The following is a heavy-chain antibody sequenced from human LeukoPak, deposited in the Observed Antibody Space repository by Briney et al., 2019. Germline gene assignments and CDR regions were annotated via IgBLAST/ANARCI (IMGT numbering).Heavy chain of an antibody. CDR2: IYSGGST. D-gene: IGHD4-23*01. V-gene: IGHV3-66*01. CDR1: GFPVSSNY. Sequence: PGGSLRLSCAASGFPVSSNYMGWVRQAPGKGLEWVSVIYSGGSTYYPDSVKGRFTISRDNSKNTLSLQMNSLRAEDTAVYYCATWGRDYGGYFDYWGQGTLVTVSS. CDR3: ATWGRDYGGYFDY. J-gene: IGHJ4*02.